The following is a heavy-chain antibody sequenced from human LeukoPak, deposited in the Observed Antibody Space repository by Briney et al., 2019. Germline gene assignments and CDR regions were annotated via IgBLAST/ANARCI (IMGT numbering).Heavy chain of an antibody. J-gene: IGHJ6*03. CDR1: GDSVSSTSDN. CDR2: IYYTGST. CDR3: ARSSEGRYYYDSSGFSYYYYYMDV. D-gene: IGHD3-22*01. Sequence: SETLSLTCSVSGDSVSSTSDNWGWIRQPPGKGLEWIGNIYYTGSTYYNPSLKSRVTMSVDTSKNQFSLKLSSVTAADTAVYYCARSSEGRYYYDSSGFSYYYYYMDVWGKGTTVTISS. V-gene: IGHV4-39*07.